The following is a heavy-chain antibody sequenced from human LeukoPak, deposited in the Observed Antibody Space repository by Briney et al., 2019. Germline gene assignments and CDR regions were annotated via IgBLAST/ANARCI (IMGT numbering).Heavy chain of an antibody. Sequence: TGGSLRLSCAASGFTFSSYGMHWVRQAPGKGLEWVAFIRYDGSNKYYADSVKGRFTISRDNSKNTLYLQMNSLRAEDTAVYYCAKVVSGRGGPFDYWGQGTLVTVSS. CDR2: IRYDGSNK. V-gene: IGHV3-30*02. CDR1: GFTFSSYG. J-gene: IGHJ4*02. D-gene: IGHD3-10*01. CDR3: AKVVSGRGGPFDY.